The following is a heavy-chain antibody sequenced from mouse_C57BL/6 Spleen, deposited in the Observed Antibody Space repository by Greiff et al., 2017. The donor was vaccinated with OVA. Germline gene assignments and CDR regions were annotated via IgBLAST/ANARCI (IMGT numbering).Heavy chain of an antibody. CDR1: GFTFSDYY. J-gene: IGHJ4*01. V-gene: IGHV5-12*01. CDR3: ARHGEAMDY. Sequence: EVQLVESGGGLVQPGGSLKLSCAASGFTFSDYYMYWVRQTPEKRLEWVAYISNGGGSTYYPDTVKGRFTISRDNAKNTLYLQMSRLKSEDTAMYYCARHGEAMDYWGQGTSVTVSS. CDR2: ISNGGGST.